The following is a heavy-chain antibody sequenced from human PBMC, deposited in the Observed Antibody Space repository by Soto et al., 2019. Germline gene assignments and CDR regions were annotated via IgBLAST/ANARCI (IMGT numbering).Heavy chain of an antibody. CDR3: VKDSPYSSSWHDFDY. CDR1: GFTFSSYA. D-gene: IGHD6-13*01. V-gene: IGHV3-23*01. Sequence: EVQLLESGGGLVQPGGSLRLSCAASGFTFSSYAMSWVRQAPRKGLEWVSVISDSGGSTHYADSVKGRFTISRDNSKNTLYLEMSSLRAEDTAVYYCVKDSPYSSSWHDFDYWGQGTLVTVSS. J-gene: IGHJ4*02. CDR2: ISDSGGST.